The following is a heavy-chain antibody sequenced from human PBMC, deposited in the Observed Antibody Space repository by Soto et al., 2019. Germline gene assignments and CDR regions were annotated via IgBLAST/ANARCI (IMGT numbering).Heavy chain of an antibody. D-gene: IGHD2-15*01. J-gene: IGHJ6*03. CDR1: GFTFSNYW. V-gene: IGHV3-74*02. Sequence: EVQLVESGGGLVQPGGSLRLSCAASGFTFSNYWMYWVRQAPGKGLQWVSSINSDGSVSSYADSVKGRLTISRDNVKNTRYLHMDRVSAEDTAVYYCASGDCVGGTCYSLAGAFYYYIDVWGKGTMVTVSS. CDR2: INSDGSVS. CDR3: ASGDCVGGTCYSLAGAFYYYIDV.